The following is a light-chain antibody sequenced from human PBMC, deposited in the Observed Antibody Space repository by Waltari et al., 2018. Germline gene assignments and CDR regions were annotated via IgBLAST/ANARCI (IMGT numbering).Light chain of an antibody. Sequence: NFMLTQPHSVSESPGKEVTISCTRSSGSIASHYVQWYQQRPDSAPRVVLYKDDERPSGVPSRFSGSIDSSSNAASLTISGLQIEDEADYYCQSYDSNNVYVFGTGTKVTVL. CDR2: KDD. V-gene: IGLV6-57*03. J-gene: IGLJ1*01. CDR1: SGSIASHY. CDR3: QSYDSNNVYV.